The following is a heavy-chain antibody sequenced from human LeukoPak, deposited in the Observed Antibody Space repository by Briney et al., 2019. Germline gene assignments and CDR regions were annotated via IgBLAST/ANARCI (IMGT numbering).Heavy chain of an antibody. Sequence: SETLSLTCTVSGGSISSYYWSWIRQPPGKGLEWIGYIYYSGSTNYNPSLKSRVTISVDTSKNQFSLKLSSVTAADTAVYYCARGVKWIQLWFDWGQGTLVTVSS. CDR2: IYYSGST. CDR1: GGSISSYY. D-gene: IGHD5-18*01. J-gene: IGHJ4*02. CDR3: ARGVKWIQLWFD. V-gene: IGHV4-59*12.